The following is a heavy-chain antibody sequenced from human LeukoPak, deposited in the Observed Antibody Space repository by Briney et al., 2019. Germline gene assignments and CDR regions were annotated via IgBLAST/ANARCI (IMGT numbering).Heavy chain of an antibody. CDR1: GFTVSSNS. CDR2: IYSDGRT. Sequence: GGSLRLSCAASGFTVSSNSMSWVRQAPGKGLGWVSVIYSDGRTYYADSVKGRFTISRDKSKNTLFLQMNSLRAEDTAVYYCARDSSGYLSFDYWGQGALVTVSS. J-gene: IGHJ4*02. CDR3: ARDSSGYLSFDY. D-gene: IGHD2-15*01. V-gene: IGHV3-53*01.